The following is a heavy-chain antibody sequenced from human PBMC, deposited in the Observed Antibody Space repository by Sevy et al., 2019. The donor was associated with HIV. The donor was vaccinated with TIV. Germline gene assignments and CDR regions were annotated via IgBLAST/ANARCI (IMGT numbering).Heavy chain of an antibody. CDR2: TYYRSKWYY. J-gene: IGHJ4*02. CDR1: GDSVSSNGAA. Sequence: SQTLSLTCGISGDSVSSNGAAWNWIRQSPSRGLEWLGRTYYRSKWYYDYALSVKSRITISPDTSKNQFSLQLNSVTPEDTAVYYCASSSSTWDGVQHQFDYWGQGTLVTVSS. CDR3: ASSSSTWDGVQHQFDY. V-gene: IGHV6-1*01. D-gene: IGHD6-13*01.